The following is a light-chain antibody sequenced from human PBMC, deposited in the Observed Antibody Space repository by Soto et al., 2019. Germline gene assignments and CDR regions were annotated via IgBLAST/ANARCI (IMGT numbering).Light chain of an antibody. V-gene: IGLV1-47*02. J-gene: IGLJ3*02. Sequence: QSVLTQPPSASGTPGQRVTISWSGSHSNSGSNYVNWYQQLPGTAPKLLIYSNDQRPSGVPDRFSGSKSGATASLAISGLRSDDEADYYCVSWDNSLRGRVFGGGTKLTAL. CDR2: SND. CDR1: HSNSGSNY. CDR3: VSWDNSLRGRV.